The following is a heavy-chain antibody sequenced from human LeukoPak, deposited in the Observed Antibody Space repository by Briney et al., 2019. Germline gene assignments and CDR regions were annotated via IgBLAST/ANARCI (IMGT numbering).Heavy chain of an antibody. CDR3: ATTEYYYYMDV. J-gene: IGHJ6*03. CDR2: ISGSVGST. Sequence: GGSLRLSSAASGFTFSSYGMSWVRQAPGKGLEWVSTISGSVGSTYYADSVKGRFTISRDNSKNTLYLQMNSLRAEDTAVYYCATTEYYYYMDVWGKGTTVTISS. V-gene: IGHV3-23*01. CDR1: GFTFSSYG.